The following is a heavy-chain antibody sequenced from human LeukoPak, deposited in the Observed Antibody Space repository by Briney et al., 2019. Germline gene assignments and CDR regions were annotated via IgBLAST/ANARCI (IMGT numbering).Heavy chain of an antibody. CDR1: GFTFSSYA. CDR3: ASLASKARLVDY. V-gene: IGHV3-23*01. CDR2: ISGSGGST. D-gene: IGHD6-6*01. J-gene: IGHJ4*02. Sequence: GGSLRLSCAASGFTFSSYAMSWVRQALGKGLEWVSAISGSGGSTYYADSVKGRFTISRDNSKNTLYLQMNSLRAEDTAVYYCASLASKARLVDYWGQGTLVTVSS.